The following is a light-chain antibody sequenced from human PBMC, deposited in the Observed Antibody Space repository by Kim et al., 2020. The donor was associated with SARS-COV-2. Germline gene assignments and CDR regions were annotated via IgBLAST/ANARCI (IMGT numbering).Light chain of an antibody. CDR2: GAS. V-gene: IGKV3-15*01. CDR3: QQYNHWPLT. Sequence: EIVVTQSPATLSVSPGEGGTLSCRASEGIGTNLAWYQQRPGQAPRLLIYGASTRAAGIPARFSGSGSGTEFTLTISGLQSEDFAIFYCQQYNHWPLTFGGGTKVDIK. CDR1: EGIGTN. J-gene: IGKJ4*01.